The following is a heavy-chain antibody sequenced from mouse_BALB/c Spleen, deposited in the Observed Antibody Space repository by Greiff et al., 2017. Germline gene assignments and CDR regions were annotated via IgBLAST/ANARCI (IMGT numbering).Heavy chain of an antibody. CDR3: ARDQIYYDYESAMDY. J-gene: IGHJ4*01. CDR2: IRNKANGYTT. V-gene: IGHV7-3*02. CDR1: GFTFTDYY. D-gene: IGHD2-4*01. Sequence: DVMLVESGGGLVQPGGSLRLSCATSGFTFTDYYMSWVRQPPGKALEWLGFIRNKANGYTTEYSASVKGRFTISRDNSQSILYLQMNTLRAEDSATYYCARDQIYYDYESAMDYWGQGTSVTVSS.